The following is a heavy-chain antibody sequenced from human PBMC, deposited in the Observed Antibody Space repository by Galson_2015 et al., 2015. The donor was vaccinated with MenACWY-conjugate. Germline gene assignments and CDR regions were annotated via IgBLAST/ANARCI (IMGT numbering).Heavy chain of an antibody. CDR2: VDPSDSYT. Sequence: QSGAEVTKPGESLRISCKGSGYSFTSYWISWVRQMPGKGLEWMGRVDPSDSYTNYSPSFQGHVTISADKSISTAYLQWSSLKASDTAMYYCARLLGKDTAMAGYMDVWGKGTTVTVSS. CDR1: GYSFTSYW. D-gene: IGHD5-18*01. J-gene: IGHJ6*03. CDR3: ARLLGKDTAMAGYMDV. V-gene: IGHV5-10-1*01.